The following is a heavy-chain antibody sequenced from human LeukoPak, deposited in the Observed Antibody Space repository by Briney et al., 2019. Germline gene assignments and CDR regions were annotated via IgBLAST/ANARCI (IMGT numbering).Heavy chain of an antibody. Sequence: GGSLSLSCAASGFTFSDYYMSWIRQAPGKGLEWVSYISSSVSTIYYADSVKGRFTISRDNAKNSLYLQMNSLRAEDTAVYYCARERRQVVTSRDAFDIWGQGTMVTVSS. CDR1: GFTFSDYY. CDR3: ARERRQVVTSRDAFDI. CDR2: ISSSVSTI. D-gene: IGHD4-23*01. V-gene: IGHV3-11*01. J-gene: IGHJ3*02.